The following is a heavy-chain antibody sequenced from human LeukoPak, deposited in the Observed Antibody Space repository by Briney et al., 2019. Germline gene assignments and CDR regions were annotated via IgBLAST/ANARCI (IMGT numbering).Heavy chain of an antibody. V-gene: IGHV4-39*07. Sequence: PSETLSLTCTVSGGSISFSTYYWGWIRQPPGKGLDWIGSIYYSGNTYYNPSLKSRVTISEDTSKNQFSLKLRSVTAADTAVYYCARDRSWYMDVWGKGTTVTISS. CDR3: ARDRSWYMDV. CDR1: GGSISFSTYY. D-gene: IGHD3-10*01. CDR2: IYYSGNT. J-gene: IGHJ6*03.